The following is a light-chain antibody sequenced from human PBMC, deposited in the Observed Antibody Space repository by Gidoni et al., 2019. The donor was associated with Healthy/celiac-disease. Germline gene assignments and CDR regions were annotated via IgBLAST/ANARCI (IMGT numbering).Light chain of an antibody. J-gene: IGKJ2*01. CDR3: QQSYSTPYP. Sequence: DIQMTQSPSSLSASVGDRVTITCRASQTISSYLYWYQQKPGKAPNLLIYAASSLQSGVPARFSGSGSGTDFTLTIGFLQPAAFATYYCQQSYSTPYPFGQGTKLEIK. CDR1: QTISSY. V-gene: IGKV1-39*01. CDR2: AAS.